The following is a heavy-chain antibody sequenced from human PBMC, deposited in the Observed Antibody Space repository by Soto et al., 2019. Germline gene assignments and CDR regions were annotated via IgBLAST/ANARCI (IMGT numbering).Heavy chain of an antibody. D-gene: IGHD2-2*01. CDR3: ARSQGSSTSLEIYYYYYYGMDV. Sequence: ASVKVSCKASGGTFGSYSISWVRQAPGQGLEWMGGIIPIPGTANYAQKFQGRVTIAADESTSTAYMELSSLRSEDTAVYYCARSQGSSTSLEIYYYYYYGMDVWGQGTTVTVSS. J-gene: IGHJ6*02. V-gene: IGHV1-69*13. CDR2: IIPIPGTA. CDR1: GGTFGSYS.